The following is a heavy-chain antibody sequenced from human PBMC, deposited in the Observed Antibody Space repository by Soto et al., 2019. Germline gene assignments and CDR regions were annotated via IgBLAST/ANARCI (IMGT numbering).Heavy chain of an antibody. V-gene: IGHV3-30*18. CDR1: GFTFSSYG. CDR3: AKDLRGYRAVYYYYGMDV. D-gene: IGHD5-18*01. Sequence: GGSLRLSCAASGFTFSSYGMHWVRQAPGKGLEWVAVISYDGSNKYYADSVKGRFTISRDNSKNTLYLQMNSLRAEDTAVYYCAKDLRGYRAVYYYYGMDVWGQGTTVTVSS. CDR2: ISYDGSNK. J-gene: IGHJ6*02.